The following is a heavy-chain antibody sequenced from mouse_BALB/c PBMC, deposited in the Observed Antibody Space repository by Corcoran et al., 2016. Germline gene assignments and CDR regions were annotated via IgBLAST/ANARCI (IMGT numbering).Heavy chain of an antibody. CDR2: IDPANGST. Sequence: EVQLQQSGAELVKPGASVKLSCTASGFNIKDTYTHWVKQRPEQGLEWIGRIDPANGSTKYDPKFQGKATMTADTSSNTVYLQLSSLTSEATAVYYCGRSREGNYVVYWGQGTTLTVSS. J-gene: IGHJ2*01. V-gene: IGHV14-3*02. CDR1: GFNIKDTY. D-gene: IGHD2-1*01. CDR3: GRSREGNYVVY.